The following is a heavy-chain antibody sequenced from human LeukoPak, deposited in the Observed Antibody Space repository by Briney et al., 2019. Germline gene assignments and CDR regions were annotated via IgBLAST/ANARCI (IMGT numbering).Heavy chain of an antibody. CDR2: SGSGGST. J-gene: IGHJ4*02. Sequence: GGSLRLSCAASEFSFSSYAMTWVRQAPGKGLEWVSTSGSGGSTYYADSVKGRFTISRDNSKNTLYLQMNSLRDEDTAVYYCAIYVGPGDSSSWYDLGYFDYWGQGTLVTVSS. CDR1: EFSFSSYA. V-gene: IGHV3-23*01. D-gene: IGHD6-13*01. CDR3: AIYVGPGDSSSWYDLGYFDY.